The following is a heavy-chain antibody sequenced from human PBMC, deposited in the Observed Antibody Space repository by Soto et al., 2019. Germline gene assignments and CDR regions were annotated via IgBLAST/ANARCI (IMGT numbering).Heavy chain of an antibody. CDR3: AREGTGVFDY. J-gene: IGHJ4*02. Sequence: PSETLSLTSTVSGGSIGSYYWSWIRQPPGKGLEWIGYIYYSGSTNYNPSLKSRVTISVDTSKNQFSLKLGSVTAADTAVYYCAREGTGVFDYWGQGTLVTVSS. CDR2: IYYSGST. V-gene: IGHV4-59*01. CDR1: GGSIGSYY. D-gene: IGHD3-3*01.